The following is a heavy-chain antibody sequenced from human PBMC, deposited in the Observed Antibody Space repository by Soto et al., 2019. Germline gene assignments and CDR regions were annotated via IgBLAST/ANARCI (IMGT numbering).Heavy chain of an antibody. CDR2: IDPSDSYT. CDR1: GYSFTSYW. V-gene: IGHV5-10-1*01. D-gene: IGHD6-13*01. J-gene: IGHJ6*02. CDR3: ARRRPCSSSWYSQAYYYYGMGV. Sequence: PWQPMKISSKGSGYSFTSYWSSWVSKMPGKGLEWMGRIDPSDSYTNYSPSFQGHVTISADKSISTAYLQWSSLKASDTAMYYCARRRPCSSSWYSQAYYYYGMGVWGQRTTVTVSS.